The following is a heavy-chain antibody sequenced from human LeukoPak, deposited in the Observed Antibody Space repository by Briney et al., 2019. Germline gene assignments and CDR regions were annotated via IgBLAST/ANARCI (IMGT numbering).Heavy chain of an antibody. CDR1: GGTFSGYH. Sequence: SETLSLTCAVYGGTFSGYHLSWVRQPPGKGLEWIWEINHSGSTNYNPFLKSRVTISVDTSKNQFSLKLSSVTAADTAVYYGARKSLGYCSSTSCYARDYWGQGTLVTVSS. D-gene: IGHD2-2*01. CDR2: INHSGST. CDR3: ARKSLGYCSSTSCYARDY. V-gene: IGHV4-34*01. J-gene: IGHJ4*02.